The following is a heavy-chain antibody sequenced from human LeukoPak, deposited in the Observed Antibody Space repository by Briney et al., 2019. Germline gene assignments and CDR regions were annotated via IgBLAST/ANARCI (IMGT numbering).Heavy chain of an antibody. CDR1: GFTFDDYG. V-gene: IGHV3-20*04. D-gene: IGHD1-1*01. Sequence: GGSLRLSCAASGFTFDDYGMSWVRQAPGKGLEWVSGINWNGSSTGYADSVKGRFTISRGNAKNSLYLQMNSLRAEDTALYYCARAAGTGYYYYMDVWGKGTTVTVSS. J-gene: IGHJ6*03. CDR2: INWNGSST. CDR3: ARAAGTGYYYYMDV.